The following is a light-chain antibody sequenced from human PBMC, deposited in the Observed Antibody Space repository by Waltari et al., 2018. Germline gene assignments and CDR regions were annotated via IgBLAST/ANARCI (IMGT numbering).Light chain of an antibody. CDR3: AAWDDSLNGVV. J-gene: IGLJ2*01. CDR1: SSNIGSDT. V-gene: IGLV1-44*01. Sequence: QSVLTQPPSASGTPGQRVTISCSGSSSNIGSDTVHWYQQLPGTAPKLLIYSNNQLPHGLPDRFSCSKFGPSASLAISGLPSEDEADYYCAAWDDSLNGVVFGGGTKLTVL. CDR2: SNN.